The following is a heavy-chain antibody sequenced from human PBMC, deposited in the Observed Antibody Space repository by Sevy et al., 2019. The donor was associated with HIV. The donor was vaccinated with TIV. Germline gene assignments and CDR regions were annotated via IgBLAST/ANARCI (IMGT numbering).Heavy chain of an antibody. CDR1: GTSFSSDS. J-gene: IGHJ4*02. Sequence: SETLSLTCTVSGTSFSSDSWTWIRQSPGKGLEWIGEINHTGSTNYNPSLKSRVTISVDTSKNQFSLKLTSVTAADTAIYYCARWGGTRVTMIVVVTTGYFDHWGQGTLVTVSS. CDR2: INHTGST. V-gene: IGHV4-34*01. D-gene: IGHD3-22*01. CDR3: ARWGGTRVTMIVVVTTGYFDH.